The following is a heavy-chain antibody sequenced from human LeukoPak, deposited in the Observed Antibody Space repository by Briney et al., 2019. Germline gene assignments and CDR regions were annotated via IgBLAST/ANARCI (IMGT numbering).Heavy chain of an antibody. CDR3: ARERDGRFFDY. Sequence: GWSRRLSCAVSGLTFRSYWMSWVRQAPGKGLEWVANINQDGSEKNFVDSVKGRFTISRDKAKKSLHLQINTLRAEDTAVYYCARERDGRFFDYWGQGTLVTVSS. J-gene: IGHJ4*02. CDR2: INQDGSEK. V-gene: IGHV3-7*01. D-gene: IGHD5-24*01. CDR1: GLTFRSYW.